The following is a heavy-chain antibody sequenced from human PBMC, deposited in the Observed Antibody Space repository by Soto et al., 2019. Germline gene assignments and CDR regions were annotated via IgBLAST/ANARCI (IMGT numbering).Heavy chain of an antibody. J-gene: IGHJ6*02. D-gene: IGHD3-3*01. CDR2: ISSSSSYI. V-gene: IGHV3-21*01. CDR3: ARDYDFWSGRGGMDV. CDR1: GFTFSSYA. Sequence: PGGSLRLSCAASGFTFSSYAMSWVRQAPGKGLEWVSSISSSSSYIYYADSVKGRFTISRDNAKNSLHLQMNSLRAEDTAVYYCARDYDFWSGRGGMDVWGQGTTVTVSS.